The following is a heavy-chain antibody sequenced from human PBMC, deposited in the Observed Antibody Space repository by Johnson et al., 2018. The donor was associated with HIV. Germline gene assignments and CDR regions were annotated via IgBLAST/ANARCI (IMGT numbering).Heavy chain of an antibody. D-gene: IGHD3-10*01. CDR1: GFTFSDHY. J-gene: IGHJ3*02. CDR3: ARDRLWFGESDAFDI. CDR2: ISYDGRDA. Sequence: VQLVESGGGVVQPGGSLRLSCAASGFTFSDHYMSWIRQAPGKGLEWVAVISYDGRDAYYADSVKGRFTSSRDNSKNTLYLQMNSLRAEDTAVYYCARDRLWFGESDAFDIWGQGTMVTVSS. V-gene: IGHV3-30*03.